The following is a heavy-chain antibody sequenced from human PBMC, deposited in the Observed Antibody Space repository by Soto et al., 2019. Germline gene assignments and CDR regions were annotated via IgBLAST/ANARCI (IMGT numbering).Heavy chain of an antibody. J-gene: IGHJ5*02. CDR2: IYYSGST. V-gene: IGHV4-59*01. D-gene: IGHD3-3*01. CDR1: GGSISSYY. Sequence: PSETLSLTFTVSGGSISSYYWSWIRQPPGKGLEWIGYIYYSGSTNYNPSLKSRVTISVDTSKNQFSLKLSSVTAADTAVYYCARVAIFGVVTLSPWFDPWGQGTLVTVSS. CDR3: ARVAIFGVVTLSPWFDP.